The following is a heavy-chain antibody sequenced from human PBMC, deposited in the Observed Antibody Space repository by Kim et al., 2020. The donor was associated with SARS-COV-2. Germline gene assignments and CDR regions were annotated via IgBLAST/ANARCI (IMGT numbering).Heavy chain of an antibody. D-gene: IGHD3-9*01. CDR1: GYTFTSYA. CDR2: INTNTGNP. V-gene: IGHV7-4-1*02. Sequence: ASVKVSCKASGYTFTSYAMNWVRQAPGQGLEWMGWINTNTGNPTYAQGFTGRFVFSLDTSVSTAYLQISSLKAEDTAVYYCARVGTSRLVTISPYGMDVWGQGTTFTVSS. J-gene: IGHJ6*02. CDR3: ARVGTSRLVTISPYGMDV.